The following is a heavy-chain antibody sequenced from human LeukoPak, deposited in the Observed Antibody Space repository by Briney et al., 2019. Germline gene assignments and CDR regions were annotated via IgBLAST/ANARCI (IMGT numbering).Heavy chain of an antibody. CDR1: GYSFTSYW. CDR2: IYPGDSDT. Sequence: KAGESLKISCKGSGYSFTSYWIGWVRQMPGKGLEWMGIIYPGDSDTRYSPSFQGQVTISADKSISTAYLQWSSLKASDTAMYYCARVSAIGNSETNFDYWGQGTLVTVSS. V-gene: IGHV5-51*01. D-gene: IGHD4-23*01. CDR3: ARVSAIGNSETNFDY. J-gene: IGHJ4*02.